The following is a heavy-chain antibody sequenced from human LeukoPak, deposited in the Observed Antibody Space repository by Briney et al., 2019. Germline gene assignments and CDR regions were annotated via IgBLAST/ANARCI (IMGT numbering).Heavy chain of an antibody. D-gene: IGHD3-10*01. J-gene: IGHJ6*02. V-gene: IGHV3-23*01. CDR3: AKEPRVLLWFGGMDV. Sequence: GGSLRLSCAASGFTFSSYTVSWVRQAPGKGLEWVSAIDSSGGITYYADSVKGRFTISRDNSKNTLYLQMNSLGAEDTAVYYCAKEPRVLLWFGGMDVWGQGTTVTVSS. CDR2: IDSSGGIT. CDR1: GFTFSSYT.